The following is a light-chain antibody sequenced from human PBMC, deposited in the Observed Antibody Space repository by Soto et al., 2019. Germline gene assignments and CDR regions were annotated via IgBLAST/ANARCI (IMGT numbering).Light chain of an antibody. CDR3: QQYNSYSTWT. CDR2: DAS. V-gene: IGKV1-13*02. Sequence: AIHLTQSPSSLSASVGDRVTITCRASQGISSALAWYQHKPGRPPRVLIYDASSLQSGVPSRFSGSESGTDCTLTISSLQPEDSATYYCQQYNSYSTWTFGQGTKVEIK. CDR1: QGISSA. J-gene: IGKJ1*01.